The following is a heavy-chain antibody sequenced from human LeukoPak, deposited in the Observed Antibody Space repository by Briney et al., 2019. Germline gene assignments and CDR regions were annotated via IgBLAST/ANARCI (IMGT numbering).Heavy chain of an antibody. D-gene: IGHD6-19*01. V-gene: IGHV4-34*01. Sequence: SETLSLTCAVYGGSFSGYYWSWIRQPPGKGLEWIGEINHSGSTNYNPSLKSRVTISVDTSKNQFSLKLSSVTAADTAVYHCARHVSAVAGPFDYWGQGTLVTVSS. J-gene: IGHJ4*02. CDR3: ARHVSAVAGPFDY. CDR2: INHSGST. CDR1: GGSFSGYY.